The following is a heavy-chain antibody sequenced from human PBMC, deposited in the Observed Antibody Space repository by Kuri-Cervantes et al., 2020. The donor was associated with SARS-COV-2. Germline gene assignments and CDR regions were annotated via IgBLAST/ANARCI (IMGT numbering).Heavy chain of an antibody. J-gene: IGHJ4*02. D-gene: IGHD6-19*01. CDR3: AKDVMNGGQWLVGGFDY. CDR2: IKQDGSEK. V-gene: IGHV3-7*03. Sequence: GGSLRLSCAASGFTFSSYWMSWVRQAPGKGLEWVANIKQDGSEKYYVDSVKGRFTISRDNAKNSLYLQMNSLRAEDTAVYYCAKDVMNGGQWLVGGFDYWGQGTLVTVSS. CDR1: GFTFSSYW.